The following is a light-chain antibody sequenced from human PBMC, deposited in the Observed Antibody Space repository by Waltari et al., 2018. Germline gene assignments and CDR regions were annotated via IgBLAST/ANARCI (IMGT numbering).Light chain of an antibody. Sequence: QSALTQPPSASGSPGQSVTISCTGSSSDVGGYNYVSWYQQHPGKAPKLMIYEVNNRPAGCPDRFSGSKSGNTASLTVSGLQAEDEADYYCSSSAGSKNLVFGGGTKLTVL. CDR1: SSDVGGYNY. V-gene: IGLV2-8*01. CDR3: SSSAGSKNLV. J-gene: IGLJ2*01. CDR2: EVN.